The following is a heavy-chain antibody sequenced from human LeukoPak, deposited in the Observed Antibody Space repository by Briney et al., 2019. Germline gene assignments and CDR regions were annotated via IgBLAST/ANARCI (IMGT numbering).Heavy chain of an antibody. Sequence: PSETLSLTCAVYGGSFSGYYWSWIRQPPGKGLEWIGEINHSGSTNYNPSLKSRVLISVDTSKNQFSLKLSSVTAADTAVYFCARGPRIAVLGPRIRRAEYFQHWGQGTLVTVSS. CDR1: GGSFSGYY. J-gene: IGHJ1*01. CDR3: ARGPRIAVLGPRIRRAEYFQH. V-gene: IGHV4-34*01. D-gene: IGHD6-19*01. CDR2: INHSGST.